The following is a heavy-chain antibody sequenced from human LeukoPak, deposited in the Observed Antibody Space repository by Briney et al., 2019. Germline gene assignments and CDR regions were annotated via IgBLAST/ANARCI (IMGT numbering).Heavy chain of an antibody. CDR2: IYYSGST. J-gene: IGHJ4*02. Sequence: PSETLSLTCTVSGGSISSSSYYWGWIRQPPGKGLEWIGSIYYSGSTYYNPSPKSRVTISVDTSKNQFSLKLSSVTAADTAVYYCARVRRADGYTRNSYFDYWGQGTLVTVSS. D-gene: IGHD5-24*01. V-gene: IGHV4-39*07. CDR1: GGSISSSSYY. CDR3: ARVRRADGYTRNSYFDY.